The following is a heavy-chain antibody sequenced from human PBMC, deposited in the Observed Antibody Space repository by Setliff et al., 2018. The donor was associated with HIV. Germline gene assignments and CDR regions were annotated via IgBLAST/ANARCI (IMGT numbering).Heavy chain of an antibody. CDR3: VRDHRLRGKFHFDS. D-gene: IGHD2-21*01. Sequence: SETLSLTCAVSGGSISSSDWWSWVRQPPGKGLEWIGEIYESVSANYNPSLTSGVTMSVDKSKNHFSLKMNSVTAADTAVYFCVRDHRLRGKFHFDSWGQGALVTVSS. CDR1: GGSISSSDW. CDR2: IYESVSA. J-gene: IGHJ4*02. V-gene: IGHV4-4*02.